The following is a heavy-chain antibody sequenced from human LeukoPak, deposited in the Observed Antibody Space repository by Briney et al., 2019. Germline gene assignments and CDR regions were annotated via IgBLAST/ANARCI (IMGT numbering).Heavy chain of an antibody. D-gene: IGHD6-19*01. J-gene: IGHJ4*02. Sequence: GGSLRLSCAASGFTFSSYSMNWVRQAPGKGLEWVSSISSTSNYIYYADSVKGRVTISRDNSKNTLYLQMNSLRAEDTAVYYCARDRIRAVAGSGYFDYWGQGTLVTVSS. CDR3: ARDRIRAVAGSGYFDY. CDR1: GFTFSSYS. V-gene: IGHV3-21*01. CDR2: ISSTSNYI.